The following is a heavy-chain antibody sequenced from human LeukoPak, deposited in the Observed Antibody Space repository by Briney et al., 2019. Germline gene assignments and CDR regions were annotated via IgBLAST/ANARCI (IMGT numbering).Heavy chain of an antibody. V-gene: IGHV3-30*18. CDR2: ISYDGSNK. CDR1: GFTFSSYG. D-gene: IGHD3-22*01. J-gene: IGHJ4*02. CDR3: AKGAYESSGYPSG. Sequence: GRSLRLSCAASGFTFSSYGMHWVRQAPGKGLEWVAVISYDGSNKYYADSVKGRFTISRDNSKNTLYLQMNSLRAEDTAVYYCAKGAYESSGYPSGWGQGTLVTVSS.